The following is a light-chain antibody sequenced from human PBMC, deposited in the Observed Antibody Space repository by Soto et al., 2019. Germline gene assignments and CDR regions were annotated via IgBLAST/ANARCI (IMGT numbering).Light chain of an antibody. CDR3: QQRSHLPRL. J-gene: IGKJ4*01. CDR1: QSVTTY. V-gene: IGKV3-11*01. CDR2: DAS. Sequence: EILLTQSPATLSLSPGERATLSCRASQSVTTYLAWFQQKPGQAPRLLIFDASKRATGIPARFSGSGSGTDFTLTISSLEPEDFAVYYCQQRSHLPRLVGGGTKVEIK.